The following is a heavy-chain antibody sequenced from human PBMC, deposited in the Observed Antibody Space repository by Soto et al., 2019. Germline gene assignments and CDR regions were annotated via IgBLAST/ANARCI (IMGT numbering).Heavy chain of an antibody. J-gene: IGHJ3*02. CDR1: GFTLISYA. Sequence: SLIHSYASSGFTLISYAMHWVRQAPGKGLEWVAVISYDGSNKYYADSVKGRFTISRDNSKNTLYLQMNSLRAEDTAVYYCAEVLFIGTRLYVCHIWWQGTMGT. CDR2: ISYDGSNK. V-gene: IGHV3-30-3*02. CDR3: AEVLFIGTRLYVCHI. D-gene: IGHD2-15*01.